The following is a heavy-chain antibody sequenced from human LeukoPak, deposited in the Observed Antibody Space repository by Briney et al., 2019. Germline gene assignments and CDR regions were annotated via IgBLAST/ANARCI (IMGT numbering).Heavy chain of an antibody. J-gene: IGHJ4*02. V-gene: IGHV3-64D*06. D-gene: IGHD3-16*02. CDR2: ISSNGGST. CDR1: AFTFSSYA. Sequence: PGGSLRLSCSASAFTFSSYAMHWVRQAPGKGLEYGSAISSNGGSTYYADSVKGRFTISRDNSKNTLYLQMSSLRAEDTAVYYCVTGDYVWGSYRHFFDYWGQGTLVTVSS. CDR3: VTGDYVWGSYRHFFDY.